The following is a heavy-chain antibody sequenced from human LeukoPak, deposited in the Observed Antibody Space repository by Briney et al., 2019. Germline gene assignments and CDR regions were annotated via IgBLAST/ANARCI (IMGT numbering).Heavy chain of an antibody. J-gene: IGHJ4*02. V-gene: IGHV4-39*01. CDR1: GGSISSSSYY. Sequence: SETLSLTCTVSGGSISSSSYYWGWIRQPLGKGLEWIGSIYYSGSTYYNPSLKSRVTISVDTSKNQFSLKLSSVTAADTAVYYCARRDYSSSWVRWGQGTLVTVSS. D-gene: IGHD6-13*01. CDR2: IYYSGST. CDR3: ARRDYSSSWVR.